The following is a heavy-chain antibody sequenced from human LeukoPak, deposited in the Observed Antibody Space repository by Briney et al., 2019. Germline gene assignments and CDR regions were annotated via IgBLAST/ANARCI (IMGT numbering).Heavy chain of an antibody. J-gene: IGHJ4*02. CDR1: GYSENFYG. CDR3: AGSLGYCTSNVCYLKY. CDR2: ISAQHGQT. Sequence: ASVKVSCKTSGYSENFYGITWVRQVAGQGLEWMGWISAQHGQTEYTPNSQDRVTMTTDTYTNTAYMELRSLRSDDTAVYYCAGSLGYCTSNVCYLKYWGQGTLVTVSS. V-gene: IGHV1-18*01. D-gene: IGHD2-8*01.